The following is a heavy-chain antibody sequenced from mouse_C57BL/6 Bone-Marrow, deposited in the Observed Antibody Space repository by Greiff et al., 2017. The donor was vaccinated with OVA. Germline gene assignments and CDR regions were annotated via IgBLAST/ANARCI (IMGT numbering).Heavy chain of an antibody. CDR1: GYAFTNYL. D-gene: IGHD1-1*01. CDR2: INPGSGGT. CDR3: ALSTTVAEGGYFDV. J-gene: IGHJ1*03. Sequence: QVQLQQSGAELVRPGTSVKVSCKASGYAFTNYLIEWVQQRPGQGLEWIGVINPGSGGTNYNEKFKGKATLTADKSSSTAYMQLSSLKSEDSAVYFCALSTTVAEGGYFDVWGTGTTVTVSS. V-gene: IGHV1-54*01.